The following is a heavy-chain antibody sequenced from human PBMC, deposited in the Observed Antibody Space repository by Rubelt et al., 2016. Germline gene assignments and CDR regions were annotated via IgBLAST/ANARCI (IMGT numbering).Heavy chain of an antibody. V-gene: IGHV3-15*01. D-gene: IGHD3-9*01. CDR1: GFTFSNAW. CDR2: IKRKSDVGTT. CDR3: HLFRLVNSGRPPKSHDY. J-gene: IGHJ4*01. Sequence: GGSLRLSCAASGFTFSNAWMTWVRQAPGKGLEWVGRIKRKSDVGTTDYAAPVKGRFTISRDDSKNTLYLQMNSLKTEDTGVYYCHLFRLVNSGRPPKSHDYWGHGTLVTVSS.